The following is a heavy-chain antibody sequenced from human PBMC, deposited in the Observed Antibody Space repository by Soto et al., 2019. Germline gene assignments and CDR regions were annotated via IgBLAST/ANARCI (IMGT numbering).Heavy chain of an antibody. D-gene: IGHD2-15*01. CDR1: GFTFSSYG. J-gene: IGHJ4*02. V-gene: IGHV3-33*01. CDR2: IWYDGSNK. Sequence: GGSLRFSCAASGFTFSSYGMHWVRQAPGKGLEWVAVIWYDGSNKYYADSVKGRFTISRDNSKNTLYLQMNSLRAEDTAVYYCARDKCGGSCYFIDYWGQGTLVTVSS. CDR3: ARDKCGGSCYFIDY.